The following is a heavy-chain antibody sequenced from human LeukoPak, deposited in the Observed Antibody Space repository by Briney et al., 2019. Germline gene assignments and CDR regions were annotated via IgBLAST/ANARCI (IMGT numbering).Heavy chain of an antibody. CDR1: GYTFTSYD. J-gene: IGHJ4*02. V-gene: IGHV1-8*01. Sequence: ASVKGSCKASGYTFTSYDINWVRQATGQGLEWMGWMNPNSGNTGYAQKFQGRVTMTRNTSISTAYMELSRLRSDDTAVYYCARGIGSQYSSSSQDQCDYWGQGTLVTVSS. CDR2: MNPNSGNT. CDR3: ARGIGSQYSSSSQDQCDY. D-gene: IGHD6-6*01.